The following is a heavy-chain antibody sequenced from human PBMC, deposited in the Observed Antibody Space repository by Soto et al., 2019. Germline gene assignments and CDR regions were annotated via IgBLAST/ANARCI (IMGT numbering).Heavy chain of an antibody. CDR2: IYYSGST. Sequence: QLQLQESGPGLVKPSETLSLTCTVSGGSISSSSYYWGWIRQPPGKGLEWIGSIYYSGSTYYNPSLKSRVPISVDTSKNQFSLKLSSVTAADTAVYYCARLAKDRPYDYWGQGTLVTVSS. V-gene: IGHV4-39*01. CDR1: GGSISSSSYY. CDR3: ARLAKDRPYDY. J-gene: IGHJ4*02.